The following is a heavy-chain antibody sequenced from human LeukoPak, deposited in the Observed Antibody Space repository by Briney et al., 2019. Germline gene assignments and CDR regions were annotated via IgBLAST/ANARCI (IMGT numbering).Heavy chain of an antibody. Sequence: GRSLRLSCAASGFTFSAYPMYWVRHSPGKGLDWVVVISYDGTKKYYADSVKGRFTISRDNSDNTLYLQMNDLRAEDTALYYCARVQQELAYDYWGQGTLVTVSS. CDR3: ARVQQELAYDY. J-gene: IGHJ4*02. V-gene: IGHV3-30*04. CDR2: ISYDGTKK. CDR1: GFTFSAYP. D-gene: IGHD6-13*01.